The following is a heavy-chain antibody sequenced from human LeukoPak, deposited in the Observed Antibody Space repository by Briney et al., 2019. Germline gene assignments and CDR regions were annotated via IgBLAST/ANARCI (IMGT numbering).Heavy chain of an antibody. CDR2: IYYSGST. CDR3: ARGGYYGSGNDFRFDP. J-gene: IGHJ5*02. D-gene: IGHD3-10*01. CDR1: GGSISSYY. Sequence: TSETLSLTCTVSGGSISSYYWSWIRQPPGKGLEWIGYIYYSGSTNYNPSLKSRVTISVDTSKNQFSLKLTSVTAADTAVYYCARGGYYGSGNDFRFDPWGQGTLVTVSS. V-gene: IGHV4-59*01.